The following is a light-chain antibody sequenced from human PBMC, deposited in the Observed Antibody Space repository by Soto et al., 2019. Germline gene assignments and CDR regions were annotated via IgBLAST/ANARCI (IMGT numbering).Light chain of an antibody. CDR3: SSYAGSDFFV. V-gene: IGLV2-8*01. Sequence: QSVLTQPPSASGSPGQSVTISCTGTSSDIGRFNYVSWYQQHPGKAPKLLLYEVFNRPSGIPDRFSGSKSGNTASLTVSGLRADDEATYYCSSYAGSDFFVFGGGTQLTVL. J-gene: IGLJ2*01. CDR2: EVF. CDR1: SSDIGRFNY.